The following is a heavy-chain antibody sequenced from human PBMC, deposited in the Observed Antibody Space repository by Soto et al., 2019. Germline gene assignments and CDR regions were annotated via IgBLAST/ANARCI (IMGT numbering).Heavy chain of an antibody. V-gene: IGHV3-13*01. CDR2: IGTAGDT. Sequence: GGSLRLSCAASGFTFSSYDMHWVRQATGKGLEWVSAIGTAGDTYYPGSVKGRFTISRENAKNSWYLQMNSLRAEDTAVYYCAREYYGSGSYNYYGMDVWGQGTTVTVSS. D-gene: IGHD3-10*01. CDR3: AREYYGSGSYNYYGMDV. CDR1: GFTFSSYD. J-gene: IGHJ6*02.